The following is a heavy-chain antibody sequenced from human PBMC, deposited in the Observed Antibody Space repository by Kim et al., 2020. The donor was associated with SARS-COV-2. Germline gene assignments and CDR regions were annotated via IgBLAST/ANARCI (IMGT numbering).Heavy chain of an antibody. V-gene: IGHV3-21*01. CDR2: ISSSSSYI. CDR1: GFTFSSYS. CDR3: AREGGVRGVSRAA. Sequence: GGSLRLSCAASGFTFSSYSMNWVRQAPGKGLEWVSSISSSSSYIYYADSVKGRFTIFRDNAKNSLYLQMNSLRAEDTAVYYCAREGGVRGVSRAAWGQGTLVTVSP. J-gene: IGHJ5*02. D-gene: IGHD3-10*01.